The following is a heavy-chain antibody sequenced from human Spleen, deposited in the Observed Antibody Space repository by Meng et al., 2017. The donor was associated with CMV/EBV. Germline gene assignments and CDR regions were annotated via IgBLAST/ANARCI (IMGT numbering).Heavy chain of an antibody. Sequence: GESLKISCEVSGFIFSSYWMHWVRQAPGKGLVWISGINSDGSSTNYADSVKGRFTISRDNAENTLYLQMNSLRTEDTAVYYCASQIRFVEWLTHWGQGTLVTVSS. CDR1: GFIFSSYW. CDR3: ASQIRFVEWLTH. V-gene: IGHV3-74*01. D-gene: IGHD3-3*01. J-gene: IGHJ4*02. CDR2: INSDGSST.